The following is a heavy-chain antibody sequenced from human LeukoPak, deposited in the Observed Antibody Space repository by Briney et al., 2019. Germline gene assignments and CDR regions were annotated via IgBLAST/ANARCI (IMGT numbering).Heavy chain of an antibody. V-gene: IGHV3-30*18. J-gene: IGHJ4*02. CDR2: ISYDGSNK. CDR3: AKDDYRGAWDY. Sequence: PGGSLRLSCAASGLTFSSYGMHSVRQAPGKGLEWVAIISYDGSNKYYADSVRGRFTISRDNSKNTLYLQMNSLRAEDTAVYYCAKDDYRGAWDYWGQGTLVTVSS. D-gene: IGHD3-16*01. CDR1: GLTFSSYG.